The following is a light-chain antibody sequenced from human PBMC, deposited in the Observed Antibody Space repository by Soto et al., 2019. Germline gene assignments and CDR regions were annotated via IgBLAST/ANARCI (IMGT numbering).Light chain of an antibody. CDR2: EVS. CDR1: SSDVGGYNY. V-gene: IGLV2-8*01. J-gene: IGLJ2*01. Sequence: QSVLTQPPSASGSPGQSVTISCTGTSSDVGGYNYVSWYQQHPGKAPKLMIYEVSKRPSGVPDRFSGSKSGTTASLTVSGRQAEDEADYYCSSYAGSNNVVFGGGTKLTVL. CDR3: SSYAGSNNVV.